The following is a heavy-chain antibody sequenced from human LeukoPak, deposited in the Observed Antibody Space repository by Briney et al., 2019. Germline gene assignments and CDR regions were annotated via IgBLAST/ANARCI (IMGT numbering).Heavy chain of an antibody. CDR2: VIPNSGDT. D-gene: IGHD5-24*01. CDR1: GYTFTSYY. J-gene: IGHJ4*02. Sequence: GASVKVSCKTFGYTFTSYYMHWVRQAPGQGLEWMGWVIPNSGDTNYAQKFQGRVTMTRDKSINTAYMELSRLTSDDTAVYYCASGYNIDYWGQGTLVTVSS. CDR3: ASGYNIDY. V-gene: IGHV1-2*02.